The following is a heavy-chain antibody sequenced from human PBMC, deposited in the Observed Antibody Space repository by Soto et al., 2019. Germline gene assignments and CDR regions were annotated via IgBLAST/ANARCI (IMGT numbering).Heavy chain of an antibody. CDR2: IYYSGST. CDR3: AREYGPYGLNWFDP. D-gene: IGHD3-10*01. CDR1: GGSISSGGYY. J-gene: IGHJ5*02. V-gene: IGHV4-31*03. Sequence: PSETLSLTCTVSGGSISSGGYYWSWIRQHPGKGLEWIGYIYYSGSTYYNPSLKSRVTISVDTSKNQFSLKLSSVTAADTAVYYCAREYGPYGLNWFDPWGQGTLVTVSS.